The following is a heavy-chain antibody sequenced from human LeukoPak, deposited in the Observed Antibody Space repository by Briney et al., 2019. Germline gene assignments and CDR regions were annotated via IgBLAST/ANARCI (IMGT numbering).Heavy chain of an antibody. D-gene: IGHD6-19*01. CDR1: GFTFSSYA. Sequence: GGSLRLSCAASGFTFSSYAMRWVRQAPGEGLEWVPGISGPGGTTNYADSVKGRFTISRDNSKNTLYLQMNSLRAEDTAVYYCGGNTGGWYNYWGQGTQVTVSS. V-gene: IGHV3-23*01. CDR2: ISGPGGTT. J-gene: IGHJ4*02. CDR3: GGNTGGWYNY.